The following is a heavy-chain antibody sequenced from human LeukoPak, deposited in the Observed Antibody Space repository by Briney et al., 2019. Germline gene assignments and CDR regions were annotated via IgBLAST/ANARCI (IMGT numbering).Heavy chain of an antibody. J-gene: IGHJ5*02. V-gene: IGHV4-39*07. D-gene: IGHD3-22*01. CDR3: ARIWSYYDSGGYYYLDWFDP. CDR1: GGSISSSSYY. Sequence: PSETLSLTCTVSGGSISSSSYYWGWIRQPPGKGLEWIGSIYYSGSTYYNPSLKSRVTISVDTSKNQFSLKLSSVTAADTAVYYCARIWSYYDSGGYYYLDWFDPWGQGTLVTVSP. CDR2: IYYSGST.